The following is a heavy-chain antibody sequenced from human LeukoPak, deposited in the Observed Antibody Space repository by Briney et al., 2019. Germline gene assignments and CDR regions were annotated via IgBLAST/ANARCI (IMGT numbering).Heavy chain of an antibody. V-gene: IGHV3-21*01. CDR1: GFTFSNYN. CDR2: ISSGTTYI. CDR3: ARGSPLTGYYVDAFDI. J-gene: IGHJ3*02. Sequence: NAGGSLRLSCAASGFTFSNYNMNWVRQAPGKGLEWVSSISSGTTYIYYADSLKGRFTISRDNAKNSLYLQMNSLRAEDTAVYYCARGSPLTGYYVDAFDIRGQGTMVTVSS. D-gene: IGHD3-9*01.